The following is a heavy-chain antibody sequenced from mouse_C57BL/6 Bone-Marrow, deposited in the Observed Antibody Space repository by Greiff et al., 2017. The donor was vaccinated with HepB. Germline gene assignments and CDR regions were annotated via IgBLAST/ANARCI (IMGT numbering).Heavy chain of an antibody. D-gene: IGHD2-4*01. CDR1: GYTFTSYW. V-gene: IGHV1-64*01. CDR3: ARRGNRLRRAFDY. J-gene: IGHJ2*01. CDR2: IHPNSGST. Sequence: VQLQQPGAELVKPGASLKLSCKASGYTFTSYWMHWVKQRPGQGLEWIGMIHPNSGSTNYNEKFKSKATLTVDKSSSTAYMQLSSLTSEDSAVYYCARRGNRLRRAFDYWGQGTTLTVSS.